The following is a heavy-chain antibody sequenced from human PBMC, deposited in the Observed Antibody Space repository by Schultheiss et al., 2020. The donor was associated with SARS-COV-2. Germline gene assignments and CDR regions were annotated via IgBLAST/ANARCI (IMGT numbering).Heavy chain of an antibody. V-gene: IGHV3-13*01. CDR1: GFTFSSYD. Sequence: GGSLRLSCAASGFTFSSYDMHWVRQATGKGLEWVSAIGTAGDTYYPGSVKGRFTISRENAKNSLYLQMNSLRAEDTALYYCAKDTSLHRGYYFDYWGQGTLVTVSS. D-gene: IGHD3-10*01. J-gene: IGHJ4*02. CDR2: IGTAGDT. CDR3: AKDTSLHRGYYFDY.